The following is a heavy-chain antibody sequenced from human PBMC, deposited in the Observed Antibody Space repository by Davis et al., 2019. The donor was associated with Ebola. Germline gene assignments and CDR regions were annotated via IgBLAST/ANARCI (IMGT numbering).Heavy chain of an antibody. CDR3: ARDRPDYDYFYYGMDV. V-gene: IGHV4-59*11. CDR2: IFYIGST. Sequence: PSETLSLTCTVSGGSISSHYWSWIRQPPGQGLEWIGYIFYIGSTNYNPSLKGRVTISVDHSKNQFSLKLSSVTATDTAVYYCARDRPDYDYFYYGMDVWGQGTTVTVSS. CDR1: GGSISSHY. D-gene: IGHD4/OR15-4a*01. J-gene: IGHJ6*02.